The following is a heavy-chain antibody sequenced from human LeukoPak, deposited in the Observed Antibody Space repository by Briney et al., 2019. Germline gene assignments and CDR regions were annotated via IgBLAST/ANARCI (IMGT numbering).Heavy chain of an antibody. CDR1: GFTFSSYA. Sequence: PGRSLRLSCAASGFTFSSYAMHWVRQAPGKGLEWVAVTSYDGSNKYYADSVKGRFTISRDNSKNTLYLQMNSLRAEDTAVYYCARDPEGYYDILTGWTLNWFDPWGQGTLVTVSS. V-gene: IGHV3-30*04. J-gene: IGHJ5*02. CDR3: ARDPEGYYDILTGWTLNWFDP. D-gene: IGHD3-9*01. CDR2: TSYDGSNK.